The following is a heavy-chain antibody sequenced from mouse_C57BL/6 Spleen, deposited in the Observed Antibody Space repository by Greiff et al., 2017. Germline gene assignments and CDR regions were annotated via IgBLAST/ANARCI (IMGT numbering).Heavy chain of an antibody. CDR3: ARDHSM. J-gene: IGHJ4*01. Sequence: EVQLQQSGPELVKPGASVKISCKASGYTFTDYYMNWVKQSPGKSLEWIGDINPNNGGTSYNQKFKGKATLTVDKSSSTAYMELRSLTSEDSAVYYCARDHSMGGQGTSVTVSS. V-gene: IGHV1-26*01. D-gene: IGHD1-1*02. CDR1: GYTFTDYY. CDR2: INPNNGGT.